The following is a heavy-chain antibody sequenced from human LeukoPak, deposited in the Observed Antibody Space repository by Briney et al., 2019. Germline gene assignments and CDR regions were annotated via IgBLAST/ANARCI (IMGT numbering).Heavy chain of an antibody. CDR2: FNPNSGGS. CDR1: GYTFTDYY. V-gene: IGHV1-2*02. J-gene: IGHJ5*02. Sequence: AASVKVSCKASGYTFTDYYMNWVRQAPGQGLEWMGWFNPNSGGSSYAQNFQGRITMTRDTSITTAYMELSRLRSDDTAVYYCARGVSVLGFWSGSGNWFDPWGQGTLVTVSS. CDR3: ARGVSVLGFWSGSGNWFDP. D-gene: IGHD3-3*01.